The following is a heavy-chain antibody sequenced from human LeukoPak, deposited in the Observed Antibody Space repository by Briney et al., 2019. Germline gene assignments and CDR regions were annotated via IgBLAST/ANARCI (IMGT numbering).Heavy chain of an antibody. Sequence: ASVKVSCKASGYTFTSYYMHWVRQAPGQGLEWMGIINPIVGSTSYAQKFQGRVTMPRDTSTSTVYMELSSLRSEDTALYSCATVNGDYVPPFVSSSYGMDVWGQGPTVTVSS. D-gene: IGHD4-17*01. V-gene: IGHV1-46*01. J-gene: IGHJ6*02. CDR2: INPIVGST. CDR1: GYTFTSYY. CDR3: ATVNGDYVPPFVSSSYGMDV.